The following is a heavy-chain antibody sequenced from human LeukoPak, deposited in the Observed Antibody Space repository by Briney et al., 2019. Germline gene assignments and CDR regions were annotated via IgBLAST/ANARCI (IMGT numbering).Heavy chain of an antibody. CDR2: ISYNGVST. CDR3: ARGSGWFNHYYMDV. V-gene: IGHV3-64*01. D-gene: IGHD6-19*01. CDR1: GFTFSSYA. J-gene: IGHJ6*03. Sequence: GGSLRLSCTASGFTFSSYAMYWVRQAPGKGLEYVSAISYNGVSTYHANPVKGRFTISRDNSKNTLYLQMGSLRTEDMAVYYCARGSGWFNHYYMDVWGKGTTVTISS.